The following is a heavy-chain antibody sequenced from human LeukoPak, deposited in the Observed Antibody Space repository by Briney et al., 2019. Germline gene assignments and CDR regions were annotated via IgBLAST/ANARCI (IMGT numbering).Heavy chain of an antibody. CDR3: ARGVYDSSGFYFDY. CDR1: GFTFSSYD. V-gene: IGHV3-13*01. D-gene: IGHD3-22*01. J-gene: IGHJ4*02. Sequence: PGGSLRLSCAASGFTFSSYDMHWVRQATGKGLEWVSAIGTAGDTYYPGSVKGRFTISRENAKNSLYLQMNSLRAGDTAVYYCARGVYDSSGFYFDYWGQGTLVTVSS. CDR2: IGTAGDT.